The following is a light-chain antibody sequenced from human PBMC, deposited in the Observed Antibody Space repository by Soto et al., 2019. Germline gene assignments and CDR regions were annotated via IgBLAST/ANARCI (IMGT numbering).Light chain of an antibody. CDR2: AAS. CDR1: RSISNY. CDR3: QHSYSTPRT. J-gene: IGKJ1*01. V-gene: IGKV1-39*01. Sequence: DIQMTQSPSSLSASVGDRVTISCRASRSISNYLHWYQQKPGKAPELLIYAASSLQSGVPSRFSGSGSGTEFTLTISSLQPEDFATYYCQHSYSTPRTFGQGTKVEIK.